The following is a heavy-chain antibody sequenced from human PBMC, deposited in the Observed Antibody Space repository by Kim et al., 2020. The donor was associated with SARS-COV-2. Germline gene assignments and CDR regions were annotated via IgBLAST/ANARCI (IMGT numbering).Heavy chain of an antibody. CDR1: GGSISSGGYY. CDR3: ARDVAAAHYYYYGMDV. D-gene: IGHD6-13*01. CDR2: IYYSGST. J-gene: IGHJ6*02. V-gene: IGHV4-31*03. Sequence: SETLSFTCTVSGGSISSGGYYWSWIRQHPGKGLEWIGYIYYSGSTYYNPSLKSRVTISVDTSKNQFSLKLSSVTAADTAVYYCARDVAAAHYYYYGMDVWGQGTTVTVSS.